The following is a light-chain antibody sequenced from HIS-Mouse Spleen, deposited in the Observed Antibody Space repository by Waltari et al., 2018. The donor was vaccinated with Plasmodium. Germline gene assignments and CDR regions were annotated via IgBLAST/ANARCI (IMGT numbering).Light chain of an antibody. V-gene: IGLV2-23*01. CDR3: CSYAGSSTYV. J-gene: IGLJ1*01. CDR2: EGS. CDR1: SSAVGSYNL. Sequence: QSSLPPPASVSGSPGQSITIPCTGHSSAVGSYNLVSWYQQHPGKAPKLMIYEGSKRPSGVSNRFSGSKSGNTASLTISGLQAEDEADYYCCSYAGSSTYVFGTGTKVTVL.